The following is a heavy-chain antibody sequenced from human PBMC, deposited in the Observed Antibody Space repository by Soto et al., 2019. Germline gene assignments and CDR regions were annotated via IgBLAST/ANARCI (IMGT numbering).Heavy chain of an antibody. CDR3: AKMSSENYYDPVFS. D-gene: IGHD3-22*01. V-gene: IGHV3-11*01. Sequence: QVQLVESGGGLVKTSGSLRIACAASGFTFIDYYMSWVRQAPGKGLEWVSYISSSGNTIYYAGSVKGRFTISRDNAKNSVYLQMNSLRAEDTALYFCAKMSSENYYDPVFSWGQGTLVTVSS. J-gene: IGHJ4*02. CDR1: GFTFIDYY. CDR2: ISSSGNTI.